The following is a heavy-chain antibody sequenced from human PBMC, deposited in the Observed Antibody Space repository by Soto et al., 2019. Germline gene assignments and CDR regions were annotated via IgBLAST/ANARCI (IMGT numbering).Heavy chain of an antibody. CDR3: ATVFDL. CDR2: IDTDEGGT. J-gene: IGHJ5*02. CDR1: GFTLGSHR. Sequence: DVQLVESGGGLVQPGGSLRVSCAASGFTLGSHRIHWVRQAPGKGLEWVSRIDTDEGGTSYADSVKGRFTISTDNAKNTVYLQMNGLRAEDTAVYYCATVFDLWGQGTLVTVSS. V-gene: IGHV3-74*01.